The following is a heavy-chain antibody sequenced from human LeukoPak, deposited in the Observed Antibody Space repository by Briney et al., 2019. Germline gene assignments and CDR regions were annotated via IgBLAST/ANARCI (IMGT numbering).Heavy chain of an antibody. CDR3: ARDLLDYYDSSGYRDY. Sequence: GASVKVSCKASGYTFTGYYMHWVRQAPGQGLEWMGWINPNSGGTNYAQKFQGRVTMTRDTSISTAYMELSRLRSDDTAVYYCARDLLDYYDSSGYRDYCGQGTLVTVSS. CDR1: GYTFTGYY. V-gene: IGHV1-2*02. D-gene: IGHD3-22*01. CDR2: INPNSGGT. J-gene: IGHJ4*02.